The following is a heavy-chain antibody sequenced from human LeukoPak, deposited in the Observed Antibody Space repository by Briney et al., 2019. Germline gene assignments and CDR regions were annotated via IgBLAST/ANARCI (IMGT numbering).Heavy chain of an antibody. CDR1: GGSFSGYY. CDR3: ARGKVSTTPLYGMDV. V-gene: IGHV4-34*01. Sequence: PSETLSLTCAVYGGSFSGYYWSWIRQPPGKGLEWIGEINHSGSTNYNPSLKSRVTISVDTSKNQFSLKLSSVTAADTAVYYCARGKVSTTPLYGMDVWGQGTTVTVSS. CDR2: INHSGST. J-gene: IGHJ6*02. D-gene: IGHD5/OR15-5a*01.